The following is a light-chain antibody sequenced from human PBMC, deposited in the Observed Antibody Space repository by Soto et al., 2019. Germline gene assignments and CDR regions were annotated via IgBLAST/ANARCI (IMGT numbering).Light chain of an antibody. CDR3: NSYSSSTTLYL. J-gene: IGLJ1*01. Sequence: QSVLTQPASVSGSPGQSITISCTGTSSDVGGYNYVSWYQQHPGKAPKLMISDVSNRPSGVSIRFSGSKSGNTASLTISGLQAEDEADYYCNSYSSSTTLYLCGTGTKLTVL. V-gene: IGLV2-14*01. CDR2: DVS. CDR1: SSDVGGYNY.